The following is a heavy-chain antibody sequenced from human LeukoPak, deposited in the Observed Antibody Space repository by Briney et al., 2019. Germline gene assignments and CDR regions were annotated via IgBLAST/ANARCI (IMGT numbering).Heavy chain of an antibody. D-gene: IGHD3/OR15-3a*01. CDR2: IYYSGST. CDR1: GGSISSGGYY. J-gene: IGHJ5*02. CDR3: ARDVDCPDCRGRVENWFDP. V-gene: IGHV4-31*03. Sequence: SQTLSLTCTVSGGSISSGGYYWSWIRQHPGKGLEWIGYIYYSGSTYYNPSLKSRVTISVDTSKNQFSLKLSSVTAADTAVYYCARDVDCPDCRGRVENWFDPWGQGTLVTVS.